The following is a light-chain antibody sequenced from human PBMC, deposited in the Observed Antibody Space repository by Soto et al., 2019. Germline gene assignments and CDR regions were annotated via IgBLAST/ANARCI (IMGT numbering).Light chain of an antibody. CDR3: QTWGTGIVV. V-gene: IGLV4-69*01. CDR1: SGHSSYP. CDR2: VNSDGSH. J-gene: IGLJ2*01. Sequence: QSVLTQSPSASASLGASVKLTCTLSSGHSSYPIAWHHQQPEKGPRYLMKVNSDGSHSKGDGIPDRFSGFSSGAERYLTISSLQSEDEADYYCQTWGTGIVVFGGGTKLTVL.